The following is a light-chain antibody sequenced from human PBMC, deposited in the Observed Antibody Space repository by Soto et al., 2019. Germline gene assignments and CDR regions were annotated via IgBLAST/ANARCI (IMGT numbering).Light chain of an antibody. V-gene: IGLV1-44*01. CDR2: STN. CDR3: AAWDGSLNVVL. CDR1: SSNIGSNT. Sequence: HSALTQPPSASGTPGQRVTISCSGSSSNIGSNTVNWYQQLPGSAPKLLMYSTNQRPSGVPDRFSGSKSGTSASLAISGLQSEDEADYYCAAWDGSLNVVLFGGGTKLTVL. J-gene: IGLJ2*01.